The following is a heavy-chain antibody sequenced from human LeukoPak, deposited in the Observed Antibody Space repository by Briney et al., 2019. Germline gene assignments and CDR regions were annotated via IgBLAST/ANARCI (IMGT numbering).Heavy chain of an antibody. D-gene: IGHD2-15*01. CDR2: IYYSGST. V-gene: IGHV4-39*02. CDR3: TRRPPGGWFDS. J-gene: IGHJ5*01. CDR1: GGSISSSTYY. Sequence: PSETLSLTCTVSGGSISSSTYYWGWIRQPPGKGLEWIGTIYYSGSTYYNPSLKSRVTTSADTSKNHFSLKLSSVTAADTAVYYCTRRPPGGWFDSWGQGMLVTVSS.